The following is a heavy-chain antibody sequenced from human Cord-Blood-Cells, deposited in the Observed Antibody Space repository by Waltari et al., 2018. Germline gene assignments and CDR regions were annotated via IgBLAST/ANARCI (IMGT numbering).Heavy chain of an antibody. CDR2: INHSGST. V-gene: IGHV4-34*01. CDR3: ARGLGITIFGVVKGVYYFDY. J-gene: IGHJ4*02. D-gene: IGHD3-3*01. Sequence: QVQLQQWGAGLLKPSETLSLTCAVYGGSFSGYYWSWIRQPPGKGLEWIGEINHSGSTNYNPSLKSRGTISVDTSKNQFSLKLSSVTAADTAVYYCARGLGITIFGVVKGVYYFDYWGQGTLVTVSS. CDR1: GGSFSGYY.